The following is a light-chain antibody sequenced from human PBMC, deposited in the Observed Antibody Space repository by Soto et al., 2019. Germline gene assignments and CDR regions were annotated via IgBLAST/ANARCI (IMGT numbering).Light chain of an antibody. Sequence: EIVFTQSPGTLSLSPGERATLSCSASHKISSRYLACYLQQPGQAPRFLIYGASSRATGIPDRFSGSGSGTDFTLTISRLEPEDFAVYYCQQYDTSPPRYTFGQGTRLEIK. J-gene: IGKJ5*01. CDR3: QQYDTSPPRYT. V-gene: IGKV3-20*01. CDR2: GAS. CDR1: HKISSRY.